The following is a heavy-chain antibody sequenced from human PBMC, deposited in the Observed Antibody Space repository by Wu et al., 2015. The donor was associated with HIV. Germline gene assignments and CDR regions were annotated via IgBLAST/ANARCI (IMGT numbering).Heavy chain of an antibody. CDR1: GGTFSSYA. V-gene: IGHV1-69*05. J-gene: IGHJ4*02. Sequence: QVQLVQSGAEVKKPGSSVKVSCKASGGTFSSYAINWVRQAPGRGLEWMGGISPIFGMTNYGQNFKNRVSITTDESTRTTYMELSSLKSEDTAVYYCARQTYYYDSSGSYFDYWGQGTLVTVSS. CDR3: ARQTYYYDSSGSYFDY. CDR2: ISPIFGMT. D-gene: IGHD3-22*01.